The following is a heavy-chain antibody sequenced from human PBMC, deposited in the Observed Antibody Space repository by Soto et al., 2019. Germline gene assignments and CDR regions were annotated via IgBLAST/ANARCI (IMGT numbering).Heavy chain of an antibody. Sequence: QVQLQQWGAGLLKPSETLSLTCAVYGGSFSGYYWSWIRQPPGKGLEWIGEINHSGSTNYNPSLKSRVTISVDTSNNQFSLKLSSVTAADTAVYYCARDFLKRYRRVVWFDPWGQGTLVTVSS. V-gene: IGHV4-34*01. D-gene: IGHD2-2*02. CDR3: ARDFLKRYRRVVWFDP. CDR1: GGSFSGYY. CDR2: INHSGST. J-gene: IGHJ5*02.